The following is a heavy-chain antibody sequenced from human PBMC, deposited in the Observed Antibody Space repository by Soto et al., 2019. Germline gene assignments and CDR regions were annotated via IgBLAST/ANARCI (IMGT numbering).Heavy chain of an antibody. Sequence: GGSLRLSCAASGFTVTTYGVSWVRQAPGKGLEWVSGIRGSDGATYYADSVKGRFTIPRDNSKNTLFLQMNSLRVEDTAIYYCAKVIRGGVPNDAFDIWGQGTMVTVSS. CDR3: AKVIRGGVPNDAFDI. V-gene: IGHV3-23*01. D-gene: IGHD3-10*01. CDR1: GFTVTTYG. J-gene: IGHJ3*02. CDR2: IRGSDGAT.